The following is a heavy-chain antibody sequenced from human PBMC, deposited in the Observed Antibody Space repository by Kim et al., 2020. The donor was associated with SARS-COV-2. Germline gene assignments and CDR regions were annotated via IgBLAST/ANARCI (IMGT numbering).Heavy chain of an antibody. J-gene: IGHJ1*01. V-gene: IGHV3-48*02. CDR2: ITGNSSII. D-gene: IGHD2-15*01. CDR3: TREGCSGGICYFDN. CDR1: GFTFRSYS. Sequence: GGSLRLSCVASGFTFRSYSMNWVRQAPWEGLEWVSYITGNSSIIYYADSVKGRFTISRDNAKNTLYLQMNSLRDEDTAVYYCTREGCSGGICYFDNWGQRNPVTVSP.